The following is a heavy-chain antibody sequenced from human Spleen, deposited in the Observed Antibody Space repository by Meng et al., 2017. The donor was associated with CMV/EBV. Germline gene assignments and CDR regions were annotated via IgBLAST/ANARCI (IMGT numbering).Heavy chain of an antibody. D-gene: IGHD5-18*01. CDR1: VALISSSSHF. CDR2: IYYSGST. J-gene: IGHJ5*02. Sequence: SVTLSLTCNVLVALISSSSHFWGWIRQPPGKGLEWIGSIYYSGSTYYNPSLKSRVTISVDTSKNQFSLKLRSVTAADTAMYYCARDSDWRYLYGFVRFDPWGQGTLVTVSS. V-gene: IGHV4-39*07. CDR3: ARDSDWRYLYGFVRFDP.